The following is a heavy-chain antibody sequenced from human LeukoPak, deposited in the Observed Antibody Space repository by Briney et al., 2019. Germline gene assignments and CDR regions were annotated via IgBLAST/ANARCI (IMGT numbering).Heavy chain of an antibody. V-gene: IGHV7-4-1*02. Sequence: ASVKVSCKASGYTFTSYGISWVRQAPGQGLEWMGWIHPSTGNPTYAQGFTGRFVFSLDTSVSTSYLQISSLKAEDTAVYYCARAYQRLGGLSLPDYWGQGTLVTVSS. D-gene: IGHD3-16*02. J-gene: IGHJ4*02. CDR3: ARAYQRLGGLSLPDY. CDR1: GYTFTSYG. CDR2: IHPSTGNP.